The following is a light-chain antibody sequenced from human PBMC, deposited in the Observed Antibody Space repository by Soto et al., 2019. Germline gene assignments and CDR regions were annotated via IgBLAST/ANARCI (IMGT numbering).Light chain of an antibody. J-gene: IGKJ4*01. Sequence: DLKMTQSPSSLSASVGDRVTITCQASQDISNYLNWYQQKPGKAPKLLIYDASNLETGVPSRFSGSGSGTDFTFTISSLQAEDIATYYCQQYDNLLTFGGGTKVDIK. CDR1: QDISNY. CDR2: DAS. CDR3: QQYDNLLT. V-gene: IGKV1-33*01.